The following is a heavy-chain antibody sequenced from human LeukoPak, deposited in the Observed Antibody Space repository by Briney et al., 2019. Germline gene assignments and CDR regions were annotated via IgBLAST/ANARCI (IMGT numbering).Heavy chain of an antibody. CDR2: ISSNGGST. V-gene: IGHV3-64*01. D-gene: IGHD5-24*01. Sequence: GGSLRLSCAASRFTFSSYAMHWVRQAPGKGLEYVSAISSNGGSTYYANSVKGRFTISRDNSKNTLYLQMGSLRAEDMAVYYCARDVDGYLDYWGQGTLVTVSS. CDR3: ARDVDGYLDY. J-gene: IGHJ4*02. CDR1: RFTFSSYA.